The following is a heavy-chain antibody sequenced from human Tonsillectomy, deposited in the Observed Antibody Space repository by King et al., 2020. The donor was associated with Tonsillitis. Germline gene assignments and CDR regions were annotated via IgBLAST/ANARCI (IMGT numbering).Heavy chain of an antibody. V-gene: IGHV3-48*01. CDR2: ISSSSSTI. CDR1: GFTFSSYS. J-gene: IGHJ1*01. D-gene: IGHD6-19*01. Sequence: VQLVESGGGLVQPGGSLRLSCAASGFTFSSYSMNWVRQAPGKGLGWVSYISSSSSTIYYADSVKGRFTISRDNANNSLYLQMNSLRAEDTAVYYCATEAKYSSGWHSSEYCQHWGQGTLVTVSS. CDR3: ATEAKYSSGWHSSEYCQH.